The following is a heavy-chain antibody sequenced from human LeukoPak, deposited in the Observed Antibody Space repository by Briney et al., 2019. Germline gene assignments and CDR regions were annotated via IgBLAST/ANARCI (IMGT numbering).Heavy chain of an antibody. CDR2: INPSGGST. J-gene: IGHJ4*02. CDR1: GYTFTGYD. V-gene: IGHV1-46*01. Sequence: ASVKVSCKASGYTFTGYDINWVRQAPGQGLEWMGIINPSGGSTSYAQKFQGRVTMTRDTSTSTVYMELSSLRSEDTAVYYCAADILTGYSDYWGQGTLVTVSS. D-gene: IGHD3-9*01. CDR3: AADILTGYSDY.